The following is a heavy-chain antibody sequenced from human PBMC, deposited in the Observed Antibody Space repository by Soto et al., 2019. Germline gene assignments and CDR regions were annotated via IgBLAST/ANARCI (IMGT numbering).Heavy chain of an antibody. D-gene: IGHD3-10*01. J-gene: IGHJ3*02. V-gene: IGHV4-39*01. CDR1: GGSISSSSYY. CDR2: IYYSGST. Sequence: PSETLSLTCTVSGGSISSSSYYWGWIRQPPGKGLEWIGSIYYSGSTYYNPSLKSRVTISVDTSKNQFSLKLSSVTAADTAVYYCARLPREYGSGSYYHDAFDIWGQGTMVTVSS. CDR3: ARLPREYGSGSYYHDAFDI.